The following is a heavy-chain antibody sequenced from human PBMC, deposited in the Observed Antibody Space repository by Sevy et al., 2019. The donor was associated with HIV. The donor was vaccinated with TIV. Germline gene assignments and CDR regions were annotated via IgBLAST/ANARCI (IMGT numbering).Heavy chain of an antibody. CDR3: ARDLESYNYGAYGPSFMPDY. CDR2: IWFDGSNT. Sequence: GGSLRLSCAASGFTFSSYGMHRVRQAPGKGLEWVAVIWFDGSNTFYADSVKGRFTISRDIAENTLHLQMNSLRAEDTAVYYCARDLESYNYGAYGPSFMPDYWGQGTVVTVSS. D-gene: IGHD1-1*01. CDR1: GFTFSSYG. V-gene: IGHV3-33*01. J-gene: IGHJ4*02.